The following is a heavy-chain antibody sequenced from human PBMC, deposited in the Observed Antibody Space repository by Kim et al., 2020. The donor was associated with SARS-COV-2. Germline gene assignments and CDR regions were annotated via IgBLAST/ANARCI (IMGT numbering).Heavy chain of an antibody. CDR3: ARLKYSSSWYSRWFDS. J-gene: IGHJ5*01. CDR1: GYSFTSYW. D-gene: IGHD6-13*01. V-gene: IGHV5-10-1*01. CDR2: IDPSDSYT. Sequence: GESLKISCKGSGYSFTSYWISWVRQMPGKGLEWMGRIDPSDSYTNYSPSFQGHVTISADKSISTAYLQWSSLKASDTAQYYCARLKYSSSWYSRWFDSWGQGTLVTVSS.